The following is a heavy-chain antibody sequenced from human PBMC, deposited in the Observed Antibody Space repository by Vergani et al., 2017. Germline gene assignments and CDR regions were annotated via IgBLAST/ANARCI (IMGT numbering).Heavy chain of an antibody. Sequence: QLQLQESGPGLVKPSETLSLTCTVSGGSISSSSYYWGWIRQPPGKGLEWIGSIYYSGSTYYNPSLKSRVTISVDPSKNQFSLKLSSVTAEDTAVYYCAXGKGYCSGGSCPNWFDPWGQGTLVTVSS. CDR1: GGSISSSSYY. CDR3: AXGKGYCSGGSCPNWFDP. D-gene: IGHD2-15*01. V-gene: IGHV4-39*01. CDR2: IYYSGST. J-gene: IGHJ5*02.